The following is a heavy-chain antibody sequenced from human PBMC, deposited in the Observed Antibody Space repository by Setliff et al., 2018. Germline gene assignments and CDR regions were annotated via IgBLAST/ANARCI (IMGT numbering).Heavy chain of an antibody. D-gene: IGHD2-2*01. CDR1: GGSFSGYY. J-gene: IGHJ5*02. V-gene: IGHV4-34*01. CDR3: AGGYCNSAGCFFSGWFDP. CDR2: VYYSGST. Sequence: SETLSLTCAVYGGSFSGYYWSWICQPPGKGMEWIGSVYYSGSTYYNPYPKSRVTISVATSKNQFSLKLRSVTAADTAVYDCAGGYCNSAGCFFSGWFDPWGQGTLVTVSS.